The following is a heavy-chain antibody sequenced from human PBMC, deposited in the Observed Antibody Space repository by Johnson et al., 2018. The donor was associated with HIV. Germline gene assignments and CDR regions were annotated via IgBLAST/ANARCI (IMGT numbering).Heavy chain of an antibody. V-gene: IGHV3-30-3*01. CDR1: GFTFSSYA. CDR2: ISYDGDNK. Sequence: VQLVESGGGVVQAGRSLRLSCVASGFTFSSYAMHWVRQAPGKGLEWVAVISYDGDNKYYADSVKGRFTISRDNSKNTLYLQMNSLRPEDTAVYYCARDSSNSFRFEMYAFDIWGQGTMVTVSS. CDR3: ARDSSNSFRFEMYAFDI. D-gene: IGHD6-6*01. J-gene: IGHJ3*02.